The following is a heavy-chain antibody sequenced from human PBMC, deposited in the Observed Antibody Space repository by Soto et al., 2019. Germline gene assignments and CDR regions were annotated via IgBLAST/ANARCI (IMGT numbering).Heavy chain of an antibody. V-gene: IGHV2-5*02. CDR2: IYWDDDK. CDR1: GFSLSTSGVG. CDR3: AHRPLRCYGDYYYGMDV. Sequence: QITLKESGPTLVKPTQTLTLTCTFSGFSLSTSGVGVGWIRQPPGKALEWLALIYWDDDKRYSPSLKSRLTITKDTSKKQVVLTMNNMDPVDTATYFCAHRPLRCYGDYYYGMDVWGQGTTVTVSS. D-gene: IGHD3-10*01. J-gene: IGHJ6*02.